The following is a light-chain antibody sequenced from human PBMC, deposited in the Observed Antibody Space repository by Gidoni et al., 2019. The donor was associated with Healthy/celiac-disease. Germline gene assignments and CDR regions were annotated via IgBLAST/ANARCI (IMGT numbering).Light chain of an antibody. CDR2: GAS. J-gene: IGKJ1*01. CDR3: QQYNNWPPVT. Sequence: EIVMTQSPATLSVSPGERATLSCRARQSVSSNLAWYQQKPGQAPRLLIYGASTRATGIPARFSGSGSGTEFTLTISSLQSEDFAVYYCQQYNNWPPVTFGQXTKVEIK. V-gene: IGKV3-15*01. CDR1: QSVSSN.